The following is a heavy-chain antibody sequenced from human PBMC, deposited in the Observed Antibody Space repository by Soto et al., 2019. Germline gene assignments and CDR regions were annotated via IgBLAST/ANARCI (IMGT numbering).Heavy chain of an antibody. Sequence: PSETLSLTCTVSGGSISSSSYYWGWIRQPPGKGLGWIGSIYYSGSTYYNPSPKSRVTISVDTSKNQFSLKLSSVTAADTAVYDCARHSAASYFGVVTPIYYYGMDVWGQGTTVTVSS. CDR2: IYYSGST. CDR3: ARHSAASYFGVVTPIYYYGMDV. V-gene: IGHV4-39*01. J-gene: IGHJ6*02. D-gene: IGHD3-3*01. CDR1: GGSISSSSYY.